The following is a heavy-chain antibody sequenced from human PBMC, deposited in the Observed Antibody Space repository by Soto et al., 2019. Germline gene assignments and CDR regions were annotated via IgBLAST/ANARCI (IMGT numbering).Heavy chain of an antibody. CDR2: VSYDGSKK. CDR3: ARWVGGSMSDNSGKYDS. Sequence: QVQLVESGGGVVQPGTSLRLTCAGSRFTFSGNGMHWVRQAPGKGLEWVALVSYDGSKKYYVDSVKGRFTISRDNSENTLYLQMNSLRAEDTAVYYCARWVGGSMSDNSGKYDSWGQGTLVTVSS. V-gene: IGHV3-30*03. D-gene: IGHD3-22*01. CDR1: RFTFSGNG. J-gene: IGHJ5*01.